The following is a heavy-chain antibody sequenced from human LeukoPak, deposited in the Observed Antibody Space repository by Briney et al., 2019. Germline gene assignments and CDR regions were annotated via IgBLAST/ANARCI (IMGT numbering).Heavy chain of an antibody. V-gene: IGHV4-59*08. J-gene: IGHJ3*02. CDR1: GGSISSYY. CDR3: ARPDILTGDDAFDI. Sequence: SETLSLTCTVSGGSISSYYWSWIRQPPGKGLEWIGYIYYSGSTNYNPSLKSRVTISVVTSKNQFSLKLSSVTAADTAVYYCARPDILTGDDAFDIWGQGTMVTVSS. CDR2: IYYSGST. D-gene: IGHD3-9*01.